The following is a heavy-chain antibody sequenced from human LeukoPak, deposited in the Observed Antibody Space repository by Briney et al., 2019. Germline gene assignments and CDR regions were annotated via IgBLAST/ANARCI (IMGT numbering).Heavy chain of an antibody. V-gene: IGHV3-30*04. CDR2: ISYDGSNK. Sequence: GGSLRLSCAASGFTFSSYAMHWVRQAPGKGLEWVAVISYDGSNKYYADSVKGRFTISRDNSKNTLYLQMNSLRAEDTAVYYCASLAGFGHYYFDYWGQGTLVTVSS. J-gene: IGHJ4*02. D-gene: IGHD3-10*01. CDR3: ASLAGFGHYYFDY. CDR1: GFTFSSYA.